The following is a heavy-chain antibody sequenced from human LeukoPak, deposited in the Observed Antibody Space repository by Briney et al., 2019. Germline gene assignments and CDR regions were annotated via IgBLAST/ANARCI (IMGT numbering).Heavy chain of an antibody. CDR2: ISGSGGST. V-gene: IGHV3-23*01. CDR3: AKDPWGVPDLVGYYFDY. J-gene: IGHJ4*02. CDR1: GFTFSSYA. Sequence: PGGSLRLSCAASGFTFSSYAMSWVRQAPGKGLEWVSAISGSGGSTYYADSVKGRFTISRDNSKNTLYLQMNSLRAEDTAVYYCAKDPWGVPDLVGYYFDYWGQGTLVTVSS. D-gene: IGHD2-2*01.